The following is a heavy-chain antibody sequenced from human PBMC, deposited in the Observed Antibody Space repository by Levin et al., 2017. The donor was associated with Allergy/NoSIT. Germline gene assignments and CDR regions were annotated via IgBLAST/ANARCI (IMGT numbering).Heavy chain of an antibody. CDR2: ISSRSSNI. CDR1: GFTFSNYS. Sequence: GESLKISCAASGFTFSNYSMNWVRQAPGKGLEWVSSISSRSSNIYYADSVKGRFTISRVNAKNSLYLQMNSLRAEDTAVYYCARDSTAVSSDYWGQGTLVTVSS. J-gene: IGHJ4*02. V-gene: IGHV3-21*01. CDR3: ARDSTAVSSDY. D-gene: IGHD4-11*01.